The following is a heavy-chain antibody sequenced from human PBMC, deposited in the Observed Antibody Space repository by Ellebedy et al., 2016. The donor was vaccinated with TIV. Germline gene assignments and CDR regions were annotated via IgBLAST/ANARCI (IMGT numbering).Heavy chain of an antibody. J-gene: IGHJ4*02. CDR1: GYTFTSYG. V-gene: IGHV1-2*02. D-gene: IGHD3-9*01. Sequence: ASVKVSCKASGYTFTSYGISWVRQAPGQGLAWMGWLNPDSGGTNYAQKFQGRVTVTRDTSISTVYMELSRLRSDDTAVYDCARDNYEILTGYREFDDWGQGTLFTVSS. CDR2: LNPDSGGT. CDR3: ARDNYEILTGYREFDD.